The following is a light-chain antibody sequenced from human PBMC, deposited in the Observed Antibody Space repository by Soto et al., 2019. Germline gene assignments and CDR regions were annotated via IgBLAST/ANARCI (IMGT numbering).Light chain of an antibody. CDR2: GAS. CDR1: QSVSSD. CDR3: QQYNNWPRT. Sequence: EIVMTQFPATLSVSPGERATLSCRASQSVSSDLAWYQQKPGQAPRLLIYGASTRATGIPARFSGSGSGTEFTLTISSLQSGDFAVYYCQQYNNWPRTFGQGTKVEIK. V-gene: IGKV3-15*01. J-gene: IGKJ1*01.